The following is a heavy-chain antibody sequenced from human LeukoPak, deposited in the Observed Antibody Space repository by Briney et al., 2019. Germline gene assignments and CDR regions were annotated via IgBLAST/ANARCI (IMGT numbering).Heavy chain of an antibody. V-gene: IGHV4-39*01. CDR1: GGSISSSSYY. J-gene: IGHJ4*02. D-gene: IGHD3-22*01. Sequence: SETLSLTCTVSGGSISSSSYYWGWIRQPRGKGLEWIGSIYYSGSTYYNPSLKSRVTISVDTSKNQFSLKLSSVTAADTAVYYCAGQPSIYYDSSGYVDYWGQGTLVTVSS. CDR2: IYYSGST. CDR3: AGQPSIYYDSSGYVDY.